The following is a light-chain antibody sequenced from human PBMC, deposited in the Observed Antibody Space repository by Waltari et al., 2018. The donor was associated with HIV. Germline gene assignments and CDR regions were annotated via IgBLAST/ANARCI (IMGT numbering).Light chain of an antibody. CDR3: TALDSRLSPWV. CDR1: SDNVAPPA. J-gene: IGLJ3*02. V-gene: IGLV10-54*02. Sequence: GLTQSPSGTEYLTHTVTRTCTGHSDNVAPPADAWRQQSQGHPPHLLTYRHDSPPAGISDSFSTTRSGTTAPLLIFALTAEDEADYYCTALDSRLSPWVFGGGTRLTVL. CDR2: RHD.